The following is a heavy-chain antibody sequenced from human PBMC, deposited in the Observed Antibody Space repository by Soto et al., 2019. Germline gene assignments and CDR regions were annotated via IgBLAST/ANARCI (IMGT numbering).Heavy chain of an antibody. V-gene: IGHV3-20*04. Sequence: PGGSLRLSCAASGFTFDDYGMSWVRQAPGKGLEWVSGINWNGGSTGYADSVEGRFTISRDNAKNSLYLQMNSLRAEDTALYYCARVSYPDQYDFWSGYVYYYYYGMDVWGQGTTVTVSS. J-gene: IGHJ6*02. CDR2: INWNGGST. D-gene: IGHD3-3*01. CDR3: ARVSYPDQYDFWSGYVYYYYYGMDV. CDR1: GFTFDDYG.